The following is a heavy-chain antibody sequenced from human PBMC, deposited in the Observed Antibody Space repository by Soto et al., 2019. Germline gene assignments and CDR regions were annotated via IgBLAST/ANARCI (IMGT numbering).Heavy chain of an antibody. J-gene: IGHJ5*02. CDR3: VRDGTKTLRDWFDP. Sequence: KTSETLSLTCTVSGASISGYYWSWIRKSAGKGLEWIGRIYATGTTDYNPSLKSRVMMSVDTSKKQFSLRLRSVTAADTAVYYCVRDGTKTLRDWFDPWGQGISVTVSS. CDR2: IYATGTT. CDR1: GASISGYY. D-gene: IGHD1-1*01. V-gene: IGHV4-4*07.